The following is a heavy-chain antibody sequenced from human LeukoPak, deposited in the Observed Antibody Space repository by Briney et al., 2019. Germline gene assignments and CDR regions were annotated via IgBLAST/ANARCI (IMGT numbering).Heavy chain of an antibody. D-gene: IGHD6-13*01. CDR3: ARDWSAGYYYYYYMDV. V-gene: IGHV3-74*01. CDR1: GFTFSSYW. J-gene: IGHJ6*03. CDR2: INTDGSST. Sequence: PGGSLRLSCAASGFTFSSYWMHWVREAPGKGLVWVSRINTDGSSTSYADSVKGRFTISRDNAKNTLYLQMNSLRAEDTAVYYCARDWSAGYYYYYYMDVWGKGTTVTVSS.